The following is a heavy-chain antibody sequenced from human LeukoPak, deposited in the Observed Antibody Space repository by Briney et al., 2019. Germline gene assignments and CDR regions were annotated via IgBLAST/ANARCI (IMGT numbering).Heavy chain of an antibody. J-gene: IGHJ4*02. CDR1: GGTFSSYA. D-gene: IGHD4-17*01. CDR2: IIPIFGTA. CDR3: ARSLGDYDQENYFDY. V-gene: IGHV1-69*13. Sequence: ASVKVSCKASGGTFSSYAISWVRQAPGQGLEWVGGIIPIFGTANYAQKFQGRVTVTADESTSTAYMELSSLRSEDTAVYYCARSLGDYDQENYFDYWGQGTLVTVSS.